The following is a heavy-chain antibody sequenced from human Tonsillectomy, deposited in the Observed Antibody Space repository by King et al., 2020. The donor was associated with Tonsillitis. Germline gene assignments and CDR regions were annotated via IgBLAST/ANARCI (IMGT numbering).Heavy chain of an antibody. CDR1: GFTFSSHA. Sequence: EEQLVQSGGGLVQPGGSLRLSCAASGFTFSSHAMSWVRQAPGKGLEWVSGISGSGGSTYYADSVKGRFTIARDKSKNTLYLQMNSLRAEDTAVYYCAKSGLADFWSGYSYYFDYWGQGTLVTVSS. D-gene: IGHD3-3*01. CDR2: ISGSGGST. CDR3: AKSGLADFWSGYSYYFDY. V-gene: IGHV3-23*04. J-gene: IGHJ4*02.